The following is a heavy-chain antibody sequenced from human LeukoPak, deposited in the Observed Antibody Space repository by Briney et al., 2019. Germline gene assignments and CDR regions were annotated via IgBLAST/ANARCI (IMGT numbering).Heavy chain of an antibody. CDR3: ARGDLRSDNYDY. Sequence: GGSLRLSCAASGFTFSSYAMHWIRQAPGKGLEWVAVISYDGSNKYYADSVKGRFTISRDNSKNTLYLQMNSLRAEDTAVYYCARGDLRSDNYDYWGQGTLVTVSS. CDR1: GFTFSSYA. J-gene: IGHJ4*02. CDR2: ISYDGSNK. V-gene: IGHV3-30*01. D-gene: IGHD3-3*01.